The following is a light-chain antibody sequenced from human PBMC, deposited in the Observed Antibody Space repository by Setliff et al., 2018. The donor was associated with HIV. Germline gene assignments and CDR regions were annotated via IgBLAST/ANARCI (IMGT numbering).Light chain of an antibody. CDR3: CSYAGSYTEV. CDR2: DVS. V-gene: IGLV2-11*01. Sequence: QSVLTQPRSMSGSPGQSVTISCTGTSSDVDAYDYVSWYQHHPGKAPKLLIYDVSERPSGVPDRFSGSKSGNTASLTISGLQAEDEADYYCCSYAGSYTEVFGTGTKGTVL. J-gene: IGLJ1*01. CDR1: SSDVDAYDY.